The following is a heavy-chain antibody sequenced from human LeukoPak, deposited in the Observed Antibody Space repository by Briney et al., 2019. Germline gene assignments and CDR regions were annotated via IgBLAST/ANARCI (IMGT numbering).Heavy chain of an antibody. CDR2: INPNSGGT. Sequence: GASVKVSCKASGYTFTGYYIHWLRQAPGQGLEWMGWINPNSGGTNYAPKFQGLVTMSSDTSITTAYMELNRLISEDTAVYYCARTKPPCTSCLLLDYWGQGTLVTVSS. D-gene: IGHD2-2*01. V-gene: IGHV1-2*02. CDR3: ARTKPPCTSCLLLDY. J-gene: IGHJ4*02. CDR1: GYTFTGYY.